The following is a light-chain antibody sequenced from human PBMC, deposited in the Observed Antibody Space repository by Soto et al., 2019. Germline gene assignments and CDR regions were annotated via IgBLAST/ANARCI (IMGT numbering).Light chain of an antibody. CDR3: QQYNSYPWT. J-gene: IGKJ1*01. CDR2: KAS. CDR1: ESISSW. Sequence: IQMTQSPSTLSASVGDRVTITCRASESISSWLAWYQQKPGKAPKLLIYKASSLESGVPPRFSGSGSGTEFTLTISSLQPDDSATYYCQQYNSYPWTFGQGTKVDIK. V-gene: IGKV1-5*03.